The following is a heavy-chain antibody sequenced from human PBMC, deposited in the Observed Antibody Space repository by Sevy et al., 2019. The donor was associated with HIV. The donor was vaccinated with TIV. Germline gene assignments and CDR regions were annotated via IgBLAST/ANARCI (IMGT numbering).Heavy chain of an antibody. CDR2: ISGSGTRT. CDR3: GEGGGGHYDPDEIGYYFYYYNMDV. CDR1: GFSFDSYG. V-gene: IGHV3-23*01. D-gene: IGHD3-22*01. J-gene: IGHJ6*03. Sequence: GGSLRLSCAVSGFSFDSYGMTWVRQAPGKGLEWVSGISGSGTRTYYADSVKGRFIISRDNSKNTLYLQMNSLRSEDTDIYYCGEGGGGHYDPDEIGYYFYYYNMDVWGKGTTVTVSS.